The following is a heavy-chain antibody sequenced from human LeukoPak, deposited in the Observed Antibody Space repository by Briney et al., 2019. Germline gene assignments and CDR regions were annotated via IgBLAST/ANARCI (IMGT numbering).Heavy chain of an antibody. Sequence: GRSLRLSCVGSGFTFSDAWMSWVRQAPGKGLEWVGRIKSKSDGGTIDYAAPVKGRFTISRDDSRNTLYLQMNSLKTEDTAVYYCTTRRQDGWWGQGTLVTVS. CDR2: IKSKSDGGTI. J-gene: IGHJ4*02. D-gene: IGHD2-15*01. CDR1: GFTFSDAW. CDR3: TTRRQDGW. V-gene: IGHV3-15*01.